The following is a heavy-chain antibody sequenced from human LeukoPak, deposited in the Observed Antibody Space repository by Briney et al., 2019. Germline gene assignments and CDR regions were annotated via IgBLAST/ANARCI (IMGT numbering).Heavy chain of an antibody. D-gene: IGHD4-17*01. Sequence: GGSPRLSCAASGFTFSYYAMHWVRQAPGKGLEWVAVISYDGSEKYYADSVKGRFIISRDNSKNTLYLQMNSLRAEDTAVYYCARRATTVTTFSASTESFHLWGQGTLVTVSS. CDR1: GFTFSYYA. V-gene: IGHV3-30-3*01. J-gene: IGHJ1*01. CDR3: ARRATTVTTFSASTESFHL. CDR2: ISYDGSEK.